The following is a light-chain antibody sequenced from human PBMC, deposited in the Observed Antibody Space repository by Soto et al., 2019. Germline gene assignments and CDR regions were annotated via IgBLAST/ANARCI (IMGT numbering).Light chain of an antibody. J-gene: IGKJ1*01. CDR3: QQYGSSPWT. CDR2: GAS. V-gene: IGKV3-20*01. CDR1: QSVGSN. Sequence: SVLPQSPFTLSVSPGGTPSLSCGASQSVGSNLAWYQQKPGQAPRLLIYGASSRATGIPDRFSGSGSGTDFTLTISRLEPEDFAVYYCQQYGSSPWTFGQGTKVDI.